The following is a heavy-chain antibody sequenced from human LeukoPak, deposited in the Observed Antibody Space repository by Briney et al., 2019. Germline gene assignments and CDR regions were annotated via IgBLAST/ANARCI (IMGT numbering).Heavy chain of an antibody. D-gene: IGHD6-19*01. V-gene: IGHV3-9*01. CDR1: GFTFDDYG. Sequence: GRSLRLSCVASGFTFDDYGMHWVRQAPGKGLEWVSGISWNSGDTGYADSVKGRFTISRDNAKNSLYLQMNSLRAEDTAVYYCARGAPGIAVAAPFQHWGQGTLVTVSS. CDR3: ARGAPGIAVAAPFQH. CDR2: ISWNSGDT. J-gene: IGHJ1*01.